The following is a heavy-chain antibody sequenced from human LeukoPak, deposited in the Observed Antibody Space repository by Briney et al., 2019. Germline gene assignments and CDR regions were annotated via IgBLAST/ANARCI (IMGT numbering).Heavy chain of an antibody. J-gene: IGHJ4*02. CDR3: AKHAGSGWYSDLDY. D-gene: IGHD6-19*01. CDR2: IKRDGSKI. CDR1: GFTFRTYW. V-gene: IGHV3-7*05. Sequence: GGSLRLSCAASGFTFRTYWMSWVRQAPGKGLEWVANIKRDGSKIYYVDSVKGRFTISRDNDKNSLYLQMNSLRAEDTAVYYCAKHAGSGWYSDLDYWGQGTLVTASS.